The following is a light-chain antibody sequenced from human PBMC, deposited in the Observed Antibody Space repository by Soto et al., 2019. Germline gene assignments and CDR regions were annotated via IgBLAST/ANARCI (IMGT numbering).Light chain of an antibody. CDR2: EVT. CDR3: SSYTTSTTVV. J-gene: IGLJ2*01. Sequence: QSALTQPASVSGSPGQSITISCTGTSSEVGNYNYVSWYQQHPGKAPKLIIYEVTNRPSGVSNRFSGSKSGNTASLTISGLHAEDEADYYCSSYTTSTTVVFGGGTKLTVL. V-gene: IGLV2-14*01. CDR1: SSEVGNYNY.